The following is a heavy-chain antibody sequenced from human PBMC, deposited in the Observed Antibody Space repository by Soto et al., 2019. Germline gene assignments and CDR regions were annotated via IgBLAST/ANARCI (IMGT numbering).Heavy chain of an antibody. D-gene: IGHD3-9*01. CDR2: IYYSGST. Sequence: SSETLSLTCTVSGGSISSGDYYWSWIRQPPGKGLEWIGYIYYSGSTYYNPSLKSRVTISVDTSKNQFSLKLRSVTAADTAVYYCARDLGDILTGYSTVGWFDPWGQGTLVTVSS. V-gene: IGHV4-30-4*01. CDR3: ARDLGDILTGYSTVGWFDP. J-gene: IGHJ5*02. CDR1: GGSISSGDYY.